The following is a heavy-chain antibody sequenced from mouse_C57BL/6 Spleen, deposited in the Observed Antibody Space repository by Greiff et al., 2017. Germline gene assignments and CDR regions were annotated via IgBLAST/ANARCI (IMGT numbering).Heavy chain of an antibody. J-gene: IGHJ3*01. CDR1: GFTFSSYG. V-gene: IGHV5-6*01. D-gene: IGHD3-3*01. CDR2: ISSGGSYT. CDR3: AVLGTY. Sequence: EVKLVESGGDLVKPGGSLKLSCAASGFTFSSYGMSWVRQTPDTRLEWVATISSGGSYTYYPDSVKGRFTISRDNAKNTLYLQMSMLNSEDTAMYYCAVLGTYWGQGTLVTVSA.